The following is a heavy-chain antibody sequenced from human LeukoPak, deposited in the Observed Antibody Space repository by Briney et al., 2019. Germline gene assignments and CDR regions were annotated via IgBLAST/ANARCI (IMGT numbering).Heavy chain of an antibody. J-gene: IGHJ6*03. CDR2: IYFTGSI. V-gene: IGHV4-30-4*01. CDR3: ARDHLPAGAPGYYMDV. Sequence: SETLSLTCTVSGGSVSSADYYWSWIRQPPGKGLEWIGYIYFTGSIYHNPSLRGRITISLDTSKNQFSLMLRSVTAADTAVYYCARDHLPAGAPGYYMDVWGKGTTVTVSS. D-gene: IGHD4/OR15-4a*01. CDR1: GGSVSSADYY.